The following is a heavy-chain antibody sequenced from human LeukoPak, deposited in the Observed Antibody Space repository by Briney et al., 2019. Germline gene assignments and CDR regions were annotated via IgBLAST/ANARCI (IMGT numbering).Heavy chain of an antibody. CDR2: IYSGGST. Sequence: GGSLRLSCAASGFTVSNNYMNWVRQAPGKGLDWVSLIYSGGSTHYADSVKGRFTISRDSSRNTLYLQMNSLRVEDTAVYYCARDPSAVAINTYGWGQGTLVTVSS. D-gene: IGHD6-13*01. CDR3: ARDPSAVAINTYG. V-gene: IGHV3-66*01. J-gene: IGHJ4*02. CDR1: GFTVSNNY.